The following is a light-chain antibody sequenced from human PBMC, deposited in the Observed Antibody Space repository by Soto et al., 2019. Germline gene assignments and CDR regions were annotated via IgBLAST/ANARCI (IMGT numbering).Light chain of an antibody. Sequence: QSVLTQPPSVSGAPGQRVTISCTGNSSNLGAGYDVHWYQQLPGAAPKLVIFGNRNRPSGVPERFSGSKSGTSASLAITGLQAEDEADYFCCSYAGGYTYLFGTGTKVTVL. CDR3: CSYAGGYTYL. CDR1: SSNLGAGYD. CDR2: GNR. V-gene: IGLV1-40*01. J-gene: IGLJ1*01.